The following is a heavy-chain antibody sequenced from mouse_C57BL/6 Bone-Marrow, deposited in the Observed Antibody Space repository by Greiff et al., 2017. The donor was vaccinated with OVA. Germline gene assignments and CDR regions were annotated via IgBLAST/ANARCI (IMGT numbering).Heavy chain of an antibody. Sequence: VQLQQSGAELVKPGASVKMSCKASGYTFTSYWITWVKQRPGQGLEWIGDIYPGSGSTNYNEKFKSKATLTVDTSSSTAYMQLSSLTSEDSAVYYCAREHYYGSLYYAMDYWGQGTSVTVSS. CDR3: AREHYYGSLYYAMDY. CDR1: GYTFTSYW. J-gene: IGHJ4*01. D-gene: IGHD1-1*01. CDR2: IYPGSGST. V-gene: IGHV1-55*01.